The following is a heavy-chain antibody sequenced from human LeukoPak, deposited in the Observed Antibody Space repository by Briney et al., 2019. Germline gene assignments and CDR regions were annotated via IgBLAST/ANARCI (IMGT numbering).Heavy chain of an antibody. CDR1: VYSFSDYF. J-gene: IGHJ4*02. D-gene: IGHD5/OR15-5a*01. V-gene: IGHV1-69-2*01. CDR3: AASTVSTFPDF. CDR2: VDPEDGQT. Sequence: ASVKVSCKTSVYSFSDYFIHWVQQAPGKGLEWMGRVDPEDGQTLYAEKFQGRVTITADTSAETSFMELSSLRSEDTAIYYCAASTVSTFPDFWGPGTLVSVSS.